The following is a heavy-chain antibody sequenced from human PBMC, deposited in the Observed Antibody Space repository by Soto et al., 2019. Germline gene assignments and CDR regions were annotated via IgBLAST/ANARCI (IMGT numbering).Heavy chain of an antibody. D-gene: IGHD2-15*01. V-gene: IGHV1-3*01. J-gene: IGHJ5*02. CDR1: GYTFTRYT. Sequence: ASVKVSCKASGYTFTRYTMNWVRQAPGQRLEWMGWINPDNGNTKSSQKFQDRVIITRDTSASTAYMDPSSLRSEDTAVYYCARGIATGQLDPWGQGTLVTVSS. CDR3: ARGIATGQLDP. CDR2: INPDNGNT.